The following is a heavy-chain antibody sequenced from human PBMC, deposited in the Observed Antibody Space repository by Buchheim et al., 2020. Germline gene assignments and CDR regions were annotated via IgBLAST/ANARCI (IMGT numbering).Heavy chain of an antibody. V-gene: IGHV3-30*18. J-gene: IGHJ6*03. Sequence: QVQLVESGGGVVQPGRSLRLSCAASGFTFSSYGMHWVRQAPGKGLEWVAVISYDGSNKYYADSVKGRFTISSDNSKNTLYLQMNSLRAEDTAVYYCAKDSGDYYMDVWGKGTT. CDR2: ISYDGSNK. CDR3: AKDSGDYYMDV. D-gene: IGHD1-14*01. CDR1: GFTFSSYG.